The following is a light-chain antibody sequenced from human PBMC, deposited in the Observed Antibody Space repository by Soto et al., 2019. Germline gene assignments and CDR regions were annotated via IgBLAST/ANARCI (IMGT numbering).Light chain of an antibody. Sequence: DIQMTQSPSTLSASVGDSVTITCRASQSISSWLAWYQQKPGKAPKLLIYKASSLESGVPSRFSGSGSGTEFTLTISSLQPDDFATYYCQQYNSYSWTFCQGTKVEIK. CDR3: QQYNSYSWT. J-gene: IGKJ1*01. V-gene: IGKV1-5*03. CDR2: KAS. CDR1: QSISSW.